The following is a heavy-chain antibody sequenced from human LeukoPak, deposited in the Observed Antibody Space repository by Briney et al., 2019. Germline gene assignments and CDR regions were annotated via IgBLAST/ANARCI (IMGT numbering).Heavy chain of an antibody. CDR1: GFTFSDYY. D-gene: IGHD3-10*01. CDR2: ISSSSSYT. V-gene: IGHV3-11*06. Sequence: GGSLRLSCAAYGFTFSDYYMSWIRQAPGKGLEWVSYISSSSSYTNYADSVKGRFTISRDNAKNSLYLQMNSLRAEDTAVYYCARVQGFFGEPGWFDPWGQGTLVTVSS. J-gene: IGHJ5*02. CDR3: ARVQGFFGEPGWFDP.